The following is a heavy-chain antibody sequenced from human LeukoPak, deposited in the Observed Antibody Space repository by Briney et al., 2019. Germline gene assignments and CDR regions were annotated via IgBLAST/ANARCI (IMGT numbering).Heavy chain of an antibody. D-gene: IGHD3-9*01. CDR1: GFTFSSYW. CDR2: IKSDGTIT. CDR3: ASDILTGYYLRT. J-gene: IGHJ4*02. V-gene: IGHV3-74*01. Sequence: PGGSLRLSCAASGFTFSSYWMHWVRQAPGKGLVWVSRIKSDGTITSYADSVKGRFTISRDNAKNTLFLQMNSLRAEDTAVYYCASDILTGYYLRTWGQGTLDPVSS.